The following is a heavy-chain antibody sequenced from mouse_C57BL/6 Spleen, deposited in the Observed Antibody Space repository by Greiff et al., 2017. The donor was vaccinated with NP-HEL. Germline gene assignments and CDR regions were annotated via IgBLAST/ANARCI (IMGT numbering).Heavy chain of an antibody. J-gene: IGHJ2*01. CDR1: GFTFSSYG. Sequence: DVHLVESGGDLVKPGGSLKLSCAASGFTFSSYGMSWVRQTPDQRLEWVATISSGGSYTYYPDSVKGRFTISRDNAKNTLYLQMSSLKSEDTAMYYCARQAGGFDYWGQGTTLTVSS. CDR3: ARQAGGFDY. CDR2: ISSGGSYT. D-gene: IGHD4-1*01. V-gene: IGHV5-6*01.